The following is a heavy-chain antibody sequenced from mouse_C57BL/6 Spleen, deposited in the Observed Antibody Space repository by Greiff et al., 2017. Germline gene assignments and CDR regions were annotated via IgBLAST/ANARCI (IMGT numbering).Heavy chain of an antibody. CDR3: ACDYPFAY. Sequence: DVKLVESGGGLVKPGGSLKLSCAASGFTFSDYGMHWVRQAPEKGLEWVAYISSGSSTIYYADTVKGRFTISRDNAKNTLFLQMTSLRSEDTAMYYCACDYPFAYWGQGTLVTVSA. CDR2: ISSGSSTI. D-gene: IGHD2-4*01. V-gene: IGHV5-17*01. CDR1: GFTFSDYG. J-gene: IGHJ3*01.